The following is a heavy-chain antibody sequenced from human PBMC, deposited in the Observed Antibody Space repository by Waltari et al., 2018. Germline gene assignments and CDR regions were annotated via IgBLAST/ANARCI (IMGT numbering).Heavy chain of an antibody. CDR2: ISAYNGNT. Sequence: QVQLLQSGAEVKKPGASVTVYCKASGYTFTSSGISWVRQAPGQGLEWMGWISAYNGNTNYAQKLQGRVTMTTDTSTSTAYRELRSLRSDDTAVYYCARGVIAAAGTGWFDPWGQGTLVTVSS. CDR3: ARGVIAAAGTGWFDP. J-gene: IGHJ5*02. D-gene: IGHD6-13*01. CDR1: GYTFTSSG. V-gene: IGHV1-18*01.